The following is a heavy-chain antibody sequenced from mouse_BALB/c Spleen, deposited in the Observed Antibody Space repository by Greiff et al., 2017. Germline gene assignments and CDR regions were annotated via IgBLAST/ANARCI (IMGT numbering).Heavy chain of an antibody. D-gene: IGHD3-1*01. V-gene: IGHV3-2*02. Sequence: EVKLQQSGPGLVKPSQSLSLTCTVTGYSITSDYAWNWIRQFPGNKLEWMGDISYSGSTSYNPSLKSRISITRDTSKNQFFLQLNSVTTEDTATYYCARGRGLRPFAYWGQGTLVTVSA. J-gene: IGHJ3*01. CDR2: ISYSGST. CDR3: ARGRGLRPFAY. CDR1: GYSITSDYA.